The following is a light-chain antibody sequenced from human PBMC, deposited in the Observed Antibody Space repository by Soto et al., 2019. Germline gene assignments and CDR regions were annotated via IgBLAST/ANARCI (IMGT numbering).Light chain of an antibody. Sequence: DIQMTQSPSSLSASVGVRVTITCQASQDISNYLNWYQQKPGRAPKLLIYDASNLEIGVPSRFSGSGSGTDFTFTISSLQPEDIATYYCQHYDNLPLTFGGGTKVDIK. CDR2: DAS. CDR1: QDISNY. V-gene: IGKV1-33*01. CDR3: QHYDNLPLT. J-gene: IGKJ4*01.